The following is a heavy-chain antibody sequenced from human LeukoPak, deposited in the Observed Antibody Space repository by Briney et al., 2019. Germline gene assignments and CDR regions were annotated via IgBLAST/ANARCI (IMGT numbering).Heavy chain of an antibody. V-gene: IGHV3-53*01. J-gene: IGHJ4*02. D-gene: IGHD1-14*01. CDR2: IYSGVST. CDR1: GFTVSSNY. CDR3: AKDLNQGHDY. Sequence: PGGSLRLSCAASGFTVSSNYMSWVRQAPGKGLEWVAVIYSGVSTYYADSVKGRFTISRDNSKNTLYLQMNSLRAEDTAVYYCAKDLNQGHDYWGQGTLVTVSS.